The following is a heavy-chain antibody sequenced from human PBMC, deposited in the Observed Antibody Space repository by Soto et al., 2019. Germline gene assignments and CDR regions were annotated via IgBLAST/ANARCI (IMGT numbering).Heavy chain of an antibody. J-gene: IGHJ4*02. D-gene: IGHD3-3*01. V-gene: IGHV3-23*01. CDR3: ARLFDTRDWYDF. CDR1: GGTLRPCS. CDR2: ISAVGGRV. Sequence: GEACRLRRAGSGGTLRPCSKLGFRQAAGKRLEWVSSISAVGGRVYYADSVKGRFTVSRDNSKNTLYLQMDSLRAEDTAVYYCARLFDTRDWYDFWGQRTLVTVSA.